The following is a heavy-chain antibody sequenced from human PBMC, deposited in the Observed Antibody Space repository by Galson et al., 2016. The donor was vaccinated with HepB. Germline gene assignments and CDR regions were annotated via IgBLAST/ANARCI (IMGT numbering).Heavy chain of an antibody. D-gene: IGHD1-26*01. Sequence: SLRLSCAVSGFTVSNNYMRWIRQAPGKGLEWVSLINSGGSTYYADSVKGRFTISRDNSKNTLYLQMNSLRVEDTAVHYFARGGGGAGGYWGQGTLVTVSS. CDR1: GFTVSNNY. V-gene: IGHV3-53*01. CDR3: ARGGGGAGGY. CDR2: INSGGST. J-gene: IGHJ4*02.